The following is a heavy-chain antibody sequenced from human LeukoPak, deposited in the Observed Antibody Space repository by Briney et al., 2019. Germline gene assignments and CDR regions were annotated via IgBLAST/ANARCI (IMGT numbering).Heavy chain of an antibody. V-gene: IGHV1-18*01. Sequence: ASVKVSFKASGYTFTIYGISWVRQAPGRGLEWMGWISAYNGNTNYAQKLQGRVTMTTDTSTSTAYMELRSLRSDDTAVYYCARSSGWYGNNWFDPWGQGTLVTVSS. CDR1: GYTFTIYG. J-gene: IGHJ5*02. D-gene: IGHD6-19*01. CDR3: ARSSGWYGNNWFDP. CDR2: ISAYNGNT.